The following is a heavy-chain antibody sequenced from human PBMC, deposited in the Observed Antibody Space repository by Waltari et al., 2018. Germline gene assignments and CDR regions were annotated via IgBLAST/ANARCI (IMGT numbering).Heavy chain of an antibody. J-gene: IGHJ3*02. CDR2: LSSNGATP. D-gene: IGHD6-19*01. V-gene: IGHV3-64D*06. Sequence: EVQLVESGGGLVQPGGSLRLSCSASGFTFSGYAVHWVRQAPGKRLEYVSALSSNGATPYYADSVKGRFTISRDNAKNTLYLQMSSLRPEDTAVYYCVKAAVGTYAFDIWGQGTAVTVSS. CDR3: VKAAVGTYAFDI. CDR1: GFTFSGYA.